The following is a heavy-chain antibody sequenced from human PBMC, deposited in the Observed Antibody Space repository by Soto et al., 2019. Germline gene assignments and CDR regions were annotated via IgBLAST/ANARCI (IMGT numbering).Heavy chain of an antibody. D-gene: IGHD3-10*01. CDR2: ISPSSSYI. CDR1: GFSFNSYS. Sequence: EVQLVESGGGLVKPGGSLRLSCAASGFSFNSYSMNWVRQAPGKGLEWVSSISPSSSYIYYADSVKGRFTISRDNAKNSLYLQMNSLRAEDTAVYYCARGLAMVRGVPHYFDYWGQGTLVTVSS. V-gene: IGHV3-21*01. CDR3: ARGLAMVRGVPHYFDY. J-gene: IGHJ4*02.